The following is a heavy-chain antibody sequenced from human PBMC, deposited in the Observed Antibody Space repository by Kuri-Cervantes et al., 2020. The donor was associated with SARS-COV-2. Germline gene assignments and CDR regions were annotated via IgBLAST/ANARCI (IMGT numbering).Heavy chain of an antibody. CDR2: IFPGDSDT. CDR1: GYSFISYW. Sequence: KVSCKGSGYSFISYWIGWVRQMPGKGLEWVGIIFPGDSDTTYSPSFQGQVTISADKSISTAYLQWSSLKASDTAMYYCARHLGWELPSDYWGQGTLVTVSS. CDR3: ARHLGWELPSDY. D-gene: IGHD1-26*01. V-gene: IGHV5-51*01. J-gene: IGHJ4*02.